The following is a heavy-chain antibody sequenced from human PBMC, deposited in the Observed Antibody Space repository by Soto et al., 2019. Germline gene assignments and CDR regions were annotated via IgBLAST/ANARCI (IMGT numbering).Heavy chain of an antibody. D-gene: IGHD2-21*02. J-gene: IGHJ4*02. Sequence: QAQLVQSGAEVKEPGASVKVSGKASGYTFTGYGITWVRQAPGQGLEWMGWASPLSATTNYAPKFQGRVTMTTDTSTNMAYMELRSLRSDDTAVYYCARGGTAEADFWGQGTLVTVSS. CDR1: GYTFTGYG. CDR3: ARGGTAEADF. V-gene: IGHV1-18*01. CDR2: ASPLSATT.